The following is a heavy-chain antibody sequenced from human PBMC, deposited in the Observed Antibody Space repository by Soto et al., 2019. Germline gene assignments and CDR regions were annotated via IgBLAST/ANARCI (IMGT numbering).Heavy chain of an antibody. J-gene: IGHJ5*02. D-gene: IGHD3-10*01. CDR2: IIPILGIA. CDR1: GGSFSSYT. CDR3: ARDIILRSQGWFDP. V-gene: IGHV1-69*08. Sequence: QVQLVQSGAAVKKPGSSVKVSCKASGGSFSSYTISWVRQAPGQGLEWMGRIIPILGIANYAQKFQGRVTITADKSTSTAYMELSSLRSEDTVVYYCARDIILRSQGWFDPWGQGTLVTVSS.